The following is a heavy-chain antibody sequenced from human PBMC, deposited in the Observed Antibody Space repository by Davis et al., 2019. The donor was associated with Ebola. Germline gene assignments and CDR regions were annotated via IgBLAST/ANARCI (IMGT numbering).Heavy chain of an antibody. J-gene: IGHJ3*02. D-gene: IGHD2-8*02. CDR3: ASLRRTITGMDDGFDI. Sequence: GESLKISCKASGYSFANDWIGWVRQMPGKGLEWMGIIYTGDSDTRYSPSFLGQVTISADKSMKTAFLQWSSLKASDSGMYYCASLRRTITGMDDGFDIWGQGTMVTVSS. V-gene: IGHV5-51*01. CDR1: GYSFANDW. CDR2: IYTGDSDT.